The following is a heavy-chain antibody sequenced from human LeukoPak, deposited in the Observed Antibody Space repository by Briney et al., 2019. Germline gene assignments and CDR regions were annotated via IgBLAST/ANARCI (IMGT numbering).Heavy chain of an antibody. J-gene: IGHJ4*02. V-gene: IGHV1-3*01. D-gene: IGHD4-17*01. Sequence: ASVKVSCKASGYTFTSYSIHWLRQAPGQRLEWMAWINADIGNTKYSQKFQGRVTITRDTSANTAYMELSSLRSEDTAVYYCARGGQQPYRNADYVPFDYWGQGTLVTVSA. CDR2: INADIGNT. CDR1: GYTFTSYS. CDR3: ARGGQQPYRNADYVPFDY.